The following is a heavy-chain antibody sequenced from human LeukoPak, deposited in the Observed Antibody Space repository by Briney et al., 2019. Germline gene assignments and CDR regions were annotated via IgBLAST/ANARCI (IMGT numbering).Heavy chain of an antibody. Sequence: SETLSLTCAVYGGSFSGYYWSRIRQPPGKGLEWIGEINHSGSTNYNPSLKSRVTISVDTSKNQFSLKLSSVTAADTAVYYCARRRNWNYLSGSFDYWGQGTLVTVSS. V-gene: IGHV4-34*01. CDR3: ARRRNWNYLSGSFDY. CDR2: INHSGST. D-gene: IGHD1-7*01. CDR1: GGSFSGYY. J-gene: IGHJ4*02.